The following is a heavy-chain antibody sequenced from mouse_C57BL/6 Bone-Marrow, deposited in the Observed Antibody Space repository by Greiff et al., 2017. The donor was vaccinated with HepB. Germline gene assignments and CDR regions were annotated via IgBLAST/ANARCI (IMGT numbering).Heavy chain of an antibody. Sequence: DVKLVESGGDLVKPGGSLKLSCAASGFTFSSYGMSWVRQTPDKRLEWVATISSGGSYTYYPDSVKGRCTISRDNAKNTLYLQMSSLKSEDTAMYYCARHDYGGYFDVWGTGTTVTVSS. D-gene: IGHD1-1*01. J-gene: IGHJ1*03. V-gene: IGHV5-6*02. CDR3: ARHDYGGYFDV. CDR1: GFTFSSYG. CDR2: ISSGGSYT.